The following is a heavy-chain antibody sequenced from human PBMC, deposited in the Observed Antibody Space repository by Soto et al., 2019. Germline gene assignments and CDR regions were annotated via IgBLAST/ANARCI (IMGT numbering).Heavy chain of an antibody. V-gene: IGHV4-30-2*01. J-gene: IGHJ4*02. CDR3: ARGPPLGL. D-gene: IGHD1-26*01. CDR1: GGSISSGGYS. Sequence: PSDTLSLTCAVSGGSISSGGYSWSWIRQPPGKGLEWTGYIYHSGSPYYNPSLKSRVTISVDRSKNQFSLKLSSVTAADTAVYYCARGPPLGLWGQGTLVTVSS. CDR2: IYHSGSP.